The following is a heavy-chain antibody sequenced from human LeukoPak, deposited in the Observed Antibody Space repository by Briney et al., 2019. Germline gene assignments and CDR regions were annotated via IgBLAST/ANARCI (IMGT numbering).Heavy chain of an antibody. D-gene: IGHD2-15*01. CDR1: GGSIISSGIYY. Sequence: SETLSLTCTVSGGSIISSGIYYWGWIRQPPGKGLEWIGNIHYSGSTYYNPSLKSRVTISVDTSKNQFSLKLSSVTAADTAVYYCARHAVAPPYYMDVWGKGTTVTVSS. CDR2: IHYSGST. V-gene: IGHV4-39*01. CDR3: ARHAVAPPYYMDV. J-gene: IGHJ6*03.